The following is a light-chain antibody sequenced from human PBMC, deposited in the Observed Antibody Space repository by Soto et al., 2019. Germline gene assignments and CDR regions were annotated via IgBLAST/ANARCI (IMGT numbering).Light chain of an antibody. J-gene: IGLJ2*01. CDR1: SGHSSYA. Sequence: QLVLTQSPSASASLGASVKLTCTLSSGHSSYAIAWRQQQPEKGPRYLMKVNSDGSHSKGDGIPDRLSGSSSGAERYLTISSLQSEDEADYYCQTWGTDIHVVFGGGTQLTVL. CDR2: VNSDGSH. CDR3: QTWGTDIHVV. V-gene: IGLV4-69*01.